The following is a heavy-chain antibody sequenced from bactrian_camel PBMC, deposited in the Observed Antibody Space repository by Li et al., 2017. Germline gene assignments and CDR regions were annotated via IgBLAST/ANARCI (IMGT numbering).Heavy chain of an antibody. CDR1: GYTAGRYC. V-gene: IGHV3S1*01. D-gene: IGHD1*01. J-gene: IGHJ4*01. CDR3: AAVGTGYCNSPVLRRSFYNY. CDR2: FDVGRRTP. Sequence: HVQLVESGGGPVQAGESLRLSCKTSGYTAGRYCMGWFRQAPGKEREGVAGFDVGRRTPYYVDSVKGRFTISQDNSKMTTYLQMNTVKPEDTAMYYCAAVGTGYCNSPVLRRSFYNYWGQGTQVTVS.